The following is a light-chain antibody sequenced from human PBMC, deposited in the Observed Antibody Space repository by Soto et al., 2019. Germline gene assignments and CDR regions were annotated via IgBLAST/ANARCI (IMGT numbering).Light chain of an antibody. CDR3: CSYGGSSTYV. J-gene: IGLJ1*01. CDR2: EVS. Sequence: QSALTQPASVSGSPGQSITISCTGTSSDVGSYNLVSWYQQHPGKAPKFMIYEVSKRPSGVSNRFSASKSGNTAYLTVSGLQAEDEADYYCCSYGGSSTYVYGTGTKLTVL. V-gene: IGLV2-23*02. CDR1: SSDVGSYNL.